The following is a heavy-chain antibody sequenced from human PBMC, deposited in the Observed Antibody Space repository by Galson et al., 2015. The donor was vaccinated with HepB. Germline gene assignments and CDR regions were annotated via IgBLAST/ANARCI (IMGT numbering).Heavy chain of an antibody. CDR3: ARDRDYRFDY. CDR2: ISANSGDT. D-gene: IGHD4/OR15-4a*01. CDR1: GYTFTSNG. J-gene: IGHJ4*02. V-gene: IGHV1-18*04. Sequence: SVKVSCKASGYTFTSNGISWVRQTPRQGLEWLGWISANSGDTRYAQNLQGRVTLTRDTSTSTAYLELRSLRSDDTAAYYCARDRDYRFDYWGQGTLVTASS.